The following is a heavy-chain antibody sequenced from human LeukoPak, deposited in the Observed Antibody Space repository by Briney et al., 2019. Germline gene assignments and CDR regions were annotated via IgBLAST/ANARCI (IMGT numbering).Heavy chain of an antibody. CDR1: GFTFSSYG. Sequence: PGRSLRLSCAASGFTFSSYGMHWVRQAPGKGLEWVAVISYDGSNKYYADSVKGRFTISRDNSKNTLYLQMNSLRAEDTAVYYCAKDPGGGYCSSTSCYGMRDFDYWGQGTLVTVSS. V-gene: IGHV3-30*18. CDR3: AKDPGGGYCSSTSCYGMRDFDY. CDR2: ISYDGSNK. D-gene: IGHD2-2*01. J-gene: IGHJ4*02.